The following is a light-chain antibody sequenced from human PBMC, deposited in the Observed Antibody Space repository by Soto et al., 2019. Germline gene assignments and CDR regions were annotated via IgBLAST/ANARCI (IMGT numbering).Light chain of an antibody. CDR2: ASS. Sequence: AIQLTQSPSSLSASVGDRVTITCRASQAIRNELGWYQQKPGKAPKVLIYASSNLQSGVPSRFSGSGSGTDFTLTISSLQPEDYATYYCLQDYNYPRTFGQGTKVEI. CDR1: QAIRNE. V-gene: IGKV1-6*01. CDR3: LQDYNYPRT. J-gene: IGKJ1*01.